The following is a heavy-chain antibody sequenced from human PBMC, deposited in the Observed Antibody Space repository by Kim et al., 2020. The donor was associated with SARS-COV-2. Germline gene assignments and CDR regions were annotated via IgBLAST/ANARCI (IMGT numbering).Heavy chain of an antibody. CDR1: GFTFRTYT. CDR2: ISSGSSTK. D-gene: IGHD6-19*01. V-gene: IGHV3-48*04. J-gene: IGHJ4*02. Sequence: GGSLRLSCGASGFTFRTYTMNWVRQAPGKGLEWVSYISSGSSTKYYADPVQGRFTISRDNAKSSLYLQMNSLRAEDTAVYYCVLGYSSGWRYFDYGGRGTLVRLSS. CDR3: VLGYSSGWRYFDY.